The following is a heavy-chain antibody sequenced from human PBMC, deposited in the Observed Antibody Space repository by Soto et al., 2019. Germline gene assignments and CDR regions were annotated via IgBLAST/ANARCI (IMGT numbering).Heavy chain of an antibody. J-gene: IGHJ4*02. V-gene: IGHV1-69*01. CDR1: GVTFSSET. CDR3: ANGVGGNPASPFDS. CDR2: IIPLFGTA. Sequence: QVQLVQSGAEVKKPGSSVKVSCKASGVTFSSETISWVRQAPGQGLEWVGGIIPLFGTANYAQKFQGRVTITADETTDTLFLGLGSPRSDGKALYYFANGVGGNPASPFDSWGQGTLVTVSS. D-gene: IGHD6-19*01.